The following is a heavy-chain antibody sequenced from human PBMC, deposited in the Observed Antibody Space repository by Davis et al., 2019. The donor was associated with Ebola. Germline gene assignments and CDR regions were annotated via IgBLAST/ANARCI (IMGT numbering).Heavy chain of an antibody. V-gene: IGHV5-10-1*01. D-gene: IGHD2-15*01. Sequence: KVSCKASGYRFTSYWINWVRQMPGKGLEWMGRIDPSDSYTNYSPSFQGHVTISADKSISTAYLQWSSLKASDTAMYFCARLRPLGLLPDYWGQGTLVTVSS. CDR2: IDPSDSYT. CDR1: GYRFTSYW. J-gene: IGHJ4*02. CDR3: ARLRPLGLLPDY.